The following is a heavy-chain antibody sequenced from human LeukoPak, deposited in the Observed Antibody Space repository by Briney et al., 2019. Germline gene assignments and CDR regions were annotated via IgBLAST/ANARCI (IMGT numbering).Heavy chain of an antibody. Sequence: GGSLRLSCVASGFTFGTFWMSWVRQAPGKGLEWVANVKRDGSEKYYVASVKGRFTISRDNAKNSLYLQMNGLRAEDTAVYYCARNQGSDLDYWGQGTLVTVSS. CDR3: ARNQGSDLDY. CDR2: VKRDGSEK. D-gene: IGHD1-14*01. V-gene: IGHV3-7*02. CDR1: GFTFGTFW. J-gene: IGHJ4*02.